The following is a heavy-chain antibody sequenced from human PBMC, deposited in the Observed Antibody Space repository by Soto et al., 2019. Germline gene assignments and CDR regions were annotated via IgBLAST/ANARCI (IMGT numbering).Heavy chain of an antibody. Sequence: TSETLSLTCAVYGGSFSGYYWSWIRQPPGKGLEWIGEINHSGSTNYNPSLKSRVTISVDTSKNQFSLKLSSVTAADTAVYYCARVIGLPDYWGQGTLVTVSS. CDR1: GGSFSGYY. CDR2: INHSGST. V-gene: IGHV4-34*01. CDR3: ARVIGLPDY. J-gene: IGHJ4*02.